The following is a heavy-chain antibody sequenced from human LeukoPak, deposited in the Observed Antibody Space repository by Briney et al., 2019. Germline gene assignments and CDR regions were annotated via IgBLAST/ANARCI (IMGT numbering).Heavy chain of an antibody. CDR3: ANSKIVQQHIYGMDV. CDR2: ISGSGSST. Sequence: GGSLRPSCAASGFTFSSYAMSWVRRAPGKGLGWGSAISGSGSSTYYADSVKGRFTISRDNSKNTLYLQMNSLTAEDTAVYYCANSKIVQQHIYGMDVWGQGTTVTVSS. J-gene: IGHJ6*02. D-gene: IGHD6-13*01. CDR1: GFTFSSYA. V-gene: IGHV3-23*01.